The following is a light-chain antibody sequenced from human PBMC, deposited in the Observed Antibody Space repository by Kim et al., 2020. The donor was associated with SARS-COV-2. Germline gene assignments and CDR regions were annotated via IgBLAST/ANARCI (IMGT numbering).Light chain of an antibody. CDR3: NSRDSSGNHV. CDR1: SLRNYY. Sequence: VALGQTVRITCQGDSLRNYYASWYQQKPGQAPILVIYGQNNRPSGIPDRFSGSSSGNTASLTITGAQAEDEADYYCNSRDSSGNHVFGTGTKVTVL. J-gene: IGLJ1*01. CDR2: GQN. V-gene: IGLV3-19*01.